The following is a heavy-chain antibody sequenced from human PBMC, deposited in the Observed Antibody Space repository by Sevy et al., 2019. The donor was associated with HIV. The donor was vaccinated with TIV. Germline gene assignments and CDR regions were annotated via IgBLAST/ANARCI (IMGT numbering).Heavy chain of an antibody. V-gene: IGHV3-33*01. D-gene: IGHD6-19*01. CDR3: AREHIAVAGIGYYFDH. Sequence: GGSLRLSCVASAFSFSSYGRHWVRQAPGKGLEWVAVIWYDGSNKEYADSVKGRFTISRDNSKDTLYLQMNSLRAEDTAVYYCAREHIAVAGIGYYFDHWGQGTLVTVSS. CDR1: AFSFSSYG. J-gene: IGHJ4*02. CDR2: IWYDGSNK.